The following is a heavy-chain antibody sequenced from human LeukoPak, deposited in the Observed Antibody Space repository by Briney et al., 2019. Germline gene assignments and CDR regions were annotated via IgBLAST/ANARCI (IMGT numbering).Heavy chain of an antibody. J-gene: IGHJ4*02. CDR1: GFTFSSYS. V-gene: IGHV3-21*01. CDR2: ISSSSSYI. Sequence: PGGSLRLSCAASGFTFSSYSMNWVRQAPGKGLEWVSSISSSSSYIYYADSVKGRFTISRDNAKNSLYLQMNSLRAEDTAVYYCARDAYMVRGVIGSPDYWGQGNLVTVSS. D-gene: IGHD3-10*01. CDR3: ARDAYMVRGVIGSPDY.